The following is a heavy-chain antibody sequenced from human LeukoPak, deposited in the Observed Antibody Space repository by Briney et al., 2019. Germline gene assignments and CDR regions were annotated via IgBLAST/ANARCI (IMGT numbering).Heavy chain of an antibody. J-gene: IGHJ4*02. V-gene: IGHV1-2*02. D-gene: IGHD2-15*01. CDR2: IDPNSGGT. CDR1: GYSFTAYF. CDR3: ARDYGFLPRYCSGDNCYSDVGDF. Sequence: ASVKVSCKTSGYSFTAYFMHWVRLAPGQGLEWMGWIDPNSGGTNYAQKFQGRVTMTRDTSISTAYMELSSLMSDDTAVYYCARDYGFLPRYCSGDNCYSDVGDFWGQGTLVTVSS.